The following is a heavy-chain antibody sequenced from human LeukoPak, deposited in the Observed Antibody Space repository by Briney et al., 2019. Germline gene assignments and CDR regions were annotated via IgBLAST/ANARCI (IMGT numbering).Heavy chain of an antibody. Sequence: GSSVKVSCKASGGTFSSYAISWVRQAPGQGLEWMGGIIPIFGTANYAQKFQGRVTITTDDSTSTAYMELSSLRSEDTAVYYCARDLRGYSYGPPGHYYYMDVWGKGTTVTVSS. V-gene: IGHV1-69*05. CDR3: ARDLRGYSYGPPGHYYYMDV. J-gene: IGHJ6*03. D-gene: IGHD5-18*01. CDR1: GGTFSSYA. CDR2: IIPIFGTA.